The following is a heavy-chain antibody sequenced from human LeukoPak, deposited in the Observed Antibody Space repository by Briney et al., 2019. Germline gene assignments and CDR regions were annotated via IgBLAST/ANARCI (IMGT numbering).Heavy chain of an antibody. Sequence: SQTLSLTCAISGDSVSSNSAAWNWIRQSPSRGLEWLGSTYYRSKWYNEYALSVKTRITISPDTSKNQFSLHLNSVTPDDTAVYYCARDLDSSHSWFDPWGQGTLVTVSS. CDR3: ARDLDSSHSWFDP. CDR1: GDSVSSNSAA. J-gene: IGHJ5*02. D-gene: IGHD6-6*01. CDR2: TYYRSKWYN. V-gene: IGHV6-1*01.